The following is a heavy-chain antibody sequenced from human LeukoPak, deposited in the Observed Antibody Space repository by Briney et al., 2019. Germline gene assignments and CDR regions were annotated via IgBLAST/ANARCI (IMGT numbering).Heavy chain of an antibody. CDR1: GFTYSSYA. CDR2: ISGSGGST. CDR3: AKVRDYDILTGYYEDYYYYYMDV. V-gene: IGHV3-23*01. J-gene: IGHJ6*03. D-gene: IGHD3-9*01. Sequence: GGSLRLSCAASGFTYSSYAMRWVRQAPGKGLEGVSAISGSGGSTYYADSVKGRLTISRDNSKNTLYLQMNSLRAEDRAVYYCAKVRDYDILTGYYEDYYYYYMDVWGKGTTVTVSS.